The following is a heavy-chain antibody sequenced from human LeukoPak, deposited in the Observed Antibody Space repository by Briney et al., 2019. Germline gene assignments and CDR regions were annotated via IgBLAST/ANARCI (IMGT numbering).Heavy chain of an antibody. J-gene: IGHJ4*02. V-gene: IGHV3-74*01. CDR3: ARESKYSGYPFDY. D-gene: IGHD5-12*01. CDR1: GFTFSSYW. Sequence: GGSLRLSRAASGFTFSSYWMHWVRQAPGKGLVWVSRVNSDGSGTTYADSVKGRFTISRDNAKNTLYLQMNSLRAEDTAVYYCARESKYSGYPFDYWGQGTLVTVSS. CDR2: VNSDGSGT.